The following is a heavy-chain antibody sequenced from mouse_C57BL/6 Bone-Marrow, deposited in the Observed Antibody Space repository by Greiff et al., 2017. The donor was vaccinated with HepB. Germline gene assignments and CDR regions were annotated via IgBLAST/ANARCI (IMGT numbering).Heavy chain of an antibody. CDR3: ARRGRGGYFDV. CDR1: GFTFSSYG. Sequence: EVQLVESGGDLVKPGGSLKLSCAASGFTFSSYGMSWVRQTPDKRLAWVATISSGGSYTYYPDSVKGRFTISRDNAKNTLYLQMSSLKSEDTAMYYCARRGRGGYFDVWGTGTTVTVSS. J-gene: IGHJ1*03. CDR2: ISSGGSYT. V-gene: IGHV5-6*01.